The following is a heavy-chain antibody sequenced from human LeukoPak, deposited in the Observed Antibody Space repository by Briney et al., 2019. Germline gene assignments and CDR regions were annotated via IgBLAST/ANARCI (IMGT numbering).Heavy chain of an antibody. CDR1: GFTFSDYW. J-gene: IGHJ4*02. D-gene: IGHD6-13*01. CDR2: IKQDGSEK. V-gene: IGHV3-7*03. Sequence: GGSLRLSCAASGFTFSDYWMTWVRQAPGKGLEWVAHIKQDGSEKYYVDSVKGRFTISRDNAKNLLYLQMNSLGAEDTAVYYCAKKSGIAAAGDSDYWGQGTLVTVSS. CDR3: AKKSGIAAAGDSDY.